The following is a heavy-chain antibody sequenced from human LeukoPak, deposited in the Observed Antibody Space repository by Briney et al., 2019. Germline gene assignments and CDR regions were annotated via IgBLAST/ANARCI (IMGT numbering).Heavy chain of an antibody. J-gene: IGHJ4*02. CDR3: ARRTHRIQLWEYYFDY. V-gene: IGHV3-7*05. CDR2: IKQDGSEK. CDR1: GFTFSSYW. Sequence: PGGSLRLSCAASGFTFSSYWMSWVRQAPGKGLDWVANIKQDGSEKYYVDSVKGRFTISRDNAKNSLYLQMNSLRAEDTAVYYCARRTHRIQLWEYYFDYWGQGTLVTVSS. D-gene: IGHD5-18*01.